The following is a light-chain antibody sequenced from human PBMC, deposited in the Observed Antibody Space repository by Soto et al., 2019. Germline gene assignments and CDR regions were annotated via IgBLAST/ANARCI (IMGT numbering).Light chain of an antibody. Sequence: EIVLTQSPATLSLSPGERATLSCRARQSVSSYLAWSQQKPGQAPRLLIYDASNRATGIPARFSGSGSGTDFTLTISSLETADFAVYYCQQRSNWPPTFGQGTRLEMK. V-gene: IGKV3-11*01. J-gene: IGKJ5*01. CDR3: QQRSNWPPT. CDR1: QSVSSY. CDR2: DAS.